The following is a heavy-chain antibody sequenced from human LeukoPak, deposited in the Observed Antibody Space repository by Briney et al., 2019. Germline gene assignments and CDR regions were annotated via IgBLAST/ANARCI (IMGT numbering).Heavy chain of an antibody. V-gene: IGHV3-74*01. CDR3: ARAASAFNSDYYFDY. J-gene: IGHJ4*02. D-gene: IGHD1-1*01. CDR2: INKDASIT. Sequence: GGSLRLSCEASGFTFSAYWMHWIRQAPGKGLVWVSSINKDASITRYADSVKGRFTISRDNAGNTLYVEMNSLRVEDTAVYYCARAASAFNSDYYFDYWGLGTLVTVSS. CDR1: GFTFSAYW.